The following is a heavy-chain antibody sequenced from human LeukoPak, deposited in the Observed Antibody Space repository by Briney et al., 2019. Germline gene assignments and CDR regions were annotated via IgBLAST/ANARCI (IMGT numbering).Heavy chain of an antibody. V-gene: IGHV3-74*01. CDR3: VVGGSPGY. D-gene: IGHD2-15*01. Sequence: PGGSLRLSCEISGFNFSHYGMHWVRQAPRKGLVWVSRISTDGYTTDYADFVQGRFTASRDNTKNTWSLEMNSLRAEDTAVYYCVVGGSPGYWGQGTLVTVSS. J-gene: IGHJ4*02. CDR1: GFNFSHYG. CDR2: ISTDGYTT.